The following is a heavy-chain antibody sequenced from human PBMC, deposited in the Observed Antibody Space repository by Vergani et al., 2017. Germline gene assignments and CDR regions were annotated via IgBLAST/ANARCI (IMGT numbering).Heavy chain of an antibody. J-gene: IGHJ4*02. CDR2: ISYDGSNK. V-gene: IGHV3-30-3*01. CDR1: GFTFSSYA. Sequence: QVQLVESGGGVVQPGRSLRLSCAASGFTFSSYAMHWVRQAPGKGLEWVAVISYDGSNKYYAESVKGRFTISRDNSKNTLYLQMNNLRAEDTAVYYCARGIAAAGDYWGQGTLVTVSS. D-gene: IGHD6-13*01. CDR3: ARGIAAAGDY.